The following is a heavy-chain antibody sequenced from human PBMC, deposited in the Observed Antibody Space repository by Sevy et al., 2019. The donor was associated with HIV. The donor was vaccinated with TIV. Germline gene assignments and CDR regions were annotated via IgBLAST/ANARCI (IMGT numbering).Heavy chain of an antibody. D-gene: IGHD3-22*01. J-gene: IGHJ4*02. CDR1: GFTFSSYG. V-gene: IGHV3-30*18. CDR3: AKDHYYDSSGMGYYFDY. CDR2: ISYDGSNK. Sequence: GSLRLSCAASGFTFSSYGMHWVRQAPGKGLEWVAVISYDGSNKYYADSVKGRFTISRDNSKNTLYLQMNSLRVEDTAVYYCAKDHYYDSSGMGYYFDYWGQGTLVTVSS.